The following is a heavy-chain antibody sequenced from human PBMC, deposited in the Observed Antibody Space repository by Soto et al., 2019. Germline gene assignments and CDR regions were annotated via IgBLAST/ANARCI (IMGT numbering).Heavy chain of an antibody. J-gene: IGHJ4*02. CDR3: ARDPEEMATIPDYFDY. V-gene: IGHV3-30*04. Sequence: GSLRRSCSASGFTFSSYAIHWVRQAPGKGLEWVAVISYDGRNKYYADSVKGRFTISRDNSKNTLYLQMHSLRAEDTAVYYCARDPEEMATIPDYFDYWGQGTLVTVYS. D-gene: IGHD5-12*01. CDR1: GFTFSSYA. CDR2: ISYDGRNK.